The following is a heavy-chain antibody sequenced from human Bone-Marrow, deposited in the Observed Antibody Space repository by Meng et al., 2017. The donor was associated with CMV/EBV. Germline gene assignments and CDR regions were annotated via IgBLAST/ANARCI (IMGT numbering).Heavy chain of an antibody. D-gene: IGHD3-3*01. CDR2: ISYDGSNK. CDR1: GFTFSSYA. J-gene: IGHJ5*02. Sequence: GESLKISCAASGFTFSSYAMHWVRQAPGKGLEWVAVISYDGSNKYSADSVKGRFTISRDNSKNTLYLQMNSLRAEDTAVYYCARDQEPDFLSGYYSGWFDPWGQGTLVTVSS. CDR3: ARDQEPDFLSGYYSGWFDP. V-gene: IGHV3-30-3*01.